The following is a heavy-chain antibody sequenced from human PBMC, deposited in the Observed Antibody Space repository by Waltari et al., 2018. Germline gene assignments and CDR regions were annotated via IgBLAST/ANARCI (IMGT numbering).Heavy chain of an antibody. CDR1: GFTLRRHW. J-gene: IGHJ6*02. V-gene: IGHV3-74*01. CDR2: VKDDGRSI. Sequence: EVRLVESGGGLVQPGGSLRLPCAASGFTLRRHWLHWVRQVPGKGLVWVSRVKDDGRSISYADSVKGRFSISRDNAKNMLYLQMNSLRAEDTAVYYCARDLYHAMDVWGQGTTVIVSS. CDR3: ARDLYHAMDV.